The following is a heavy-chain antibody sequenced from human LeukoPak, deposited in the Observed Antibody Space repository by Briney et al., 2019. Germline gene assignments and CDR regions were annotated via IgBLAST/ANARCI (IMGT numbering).Heavy chain of an antibody. CDR3: AKVHYDFWSGYYPDYYFDY. V-gene: IGHV3-30*18. J-gene: IGHJ4*02. CDR2: ISYDGSNK. D-gene: IGHD3-3*01. Sequence: GGSLRLSCAASGFTFSSYGMHWVRQAPGKGLEWVAVISYDGSNKYYADSVKGRFTISGDNSKNTLYLQMNSLRAEDTAVYYCAKVHYDFWSGYYPDYYFDYWGQGTLVTVSS. CDR1: GFTFSSYG.